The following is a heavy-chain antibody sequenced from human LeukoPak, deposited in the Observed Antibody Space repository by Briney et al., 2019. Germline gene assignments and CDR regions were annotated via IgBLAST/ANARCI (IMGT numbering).Heavy chain of an antibody. V-gene: IGHV1-46*01. J-gene: IGHJ4*02. CDR2: INPSGGST. Sequence: ASVKVSCKASGYTFTSYYMHWVRQAPGQGLEWMGIINPSGGSTSYAQKFQGRVTMTRDTSTSTVYMELSSLRSEDTAVYYCARERGTYYDSSGYSFDYRGQGTLVTVSS. D-gene: IGHD3-22*01. CDR1: GYTFTSYY. CDR3: ARERGTYYDSSGYSFDY.